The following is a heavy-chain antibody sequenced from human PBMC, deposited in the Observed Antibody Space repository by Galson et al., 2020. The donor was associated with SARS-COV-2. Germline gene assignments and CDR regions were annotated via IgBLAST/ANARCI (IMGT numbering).Heavy chain of an antibody. CDR3: ARAGQSPDYYYYYNLDV. D-gene: IGHD3-10*01. V-gene: IGHV1-2*02. J-gene: IGHJ6*02. CDR1: GYTFTGHY. CDR2: INPNSGGT. Sequence: ASVKVSFKPSGYTFTGHYMHWVRQAPGQGLEWMGWINPNSGGTTYAQKFQGRVTMTRDTSISTAYMELSRLRSDDTAIYYCARAGQSPDYYYYYNLDVWGQGTTVTVSS.